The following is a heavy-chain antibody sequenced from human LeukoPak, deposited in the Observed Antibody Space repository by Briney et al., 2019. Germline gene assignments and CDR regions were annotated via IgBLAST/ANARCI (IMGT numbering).Heavy chain of an antibody. J-gene: IGHJ4*01. V-gene: IGHV3-53*01. CDR1: GFSVSTNY. Sequence: GGSLRLSCAASGFSVSTNYMPWVRQAPGKGLEWVSVMWRDGTNVYADAVKGRFTMSSDISKNTLYLHLNNLRAEETAVYFCAREWRNGSSGYYLDVWGHGTLVIVSS. D-gene: IGHD3-22*01. CDR2: MWRDGTN. CDR3: AREWRNGSSGYYLDV.